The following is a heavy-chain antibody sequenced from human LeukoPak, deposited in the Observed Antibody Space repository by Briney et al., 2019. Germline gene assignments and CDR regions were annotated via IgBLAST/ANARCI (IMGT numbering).Heavy chain of an antibody. D-gene: IGHD3-3*01. CDR2: ISAYNGNT. Sequence: GASVKASCKASGYTFTSYGISWVRQAPGQGLEWMGWISAYNGNTNYAQKLQGRVTMTTDTSTSTAYTELRSLRSDDTAVYYCARGLSYYDFWSGRLAPPADSLFDYWGQGTLVTVSS. CDR3: ARGLSYYDFWSGRLAPPADSLFDY. J-gene: IGHJ4*02. CDR1: GYTFTSYG. V-gene: IGHV1-18*01.